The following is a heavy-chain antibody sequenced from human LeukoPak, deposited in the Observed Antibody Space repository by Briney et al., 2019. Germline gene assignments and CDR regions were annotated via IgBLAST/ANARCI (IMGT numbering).Heavy chain of an antibody. CDR2: ISYDGSNK. CDR1: GFTFSSYG. J-gene: IGHJ4*02. D-gene: IGHD6-13*01. V-gene: IGHV3-30*03. CDR3: ATIAAAVPFDY. Sequence: GRSLRLSCAASGFTFSSYGMHWVRQAPGKGLEWVAVISYDGSNKYYADSVKGRFTISRDNSKNTLYLQMNSLRAEDTAVYYCATIAAAVPFDYWGQGTLVTVSS.